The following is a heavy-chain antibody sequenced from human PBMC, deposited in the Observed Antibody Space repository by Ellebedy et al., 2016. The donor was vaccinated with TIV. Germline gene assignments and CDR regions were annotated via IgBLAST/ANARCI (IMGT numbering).Heavy chain of an antibody. Sequence: MPSETLSLTCTVSGGSISSSNYYWGWIRQPPGKGLGWSGSIYYSGSTFYNPSLKSRVTISVDTSKNQFSLKLNSVTAADTAVYYCARDRNMLRGVVAYWGQGTLVTVSS. CDR3: ARDRNMLRGVVAY. V-gene: IGHV4-39*07. D-gene: IGHD3-10*01. CDR2: IYYSGST. J-gene: IGHJ4*02. CDR1: GGSISSSNYY.